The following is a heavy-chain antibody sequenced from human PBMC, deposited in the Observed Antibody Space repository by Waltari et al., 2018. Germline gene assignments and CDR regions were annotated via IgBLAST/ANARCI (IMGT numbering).Heavy chain of an antibody. CDR3: ASLASI. V-gene: IGHV3-21*02. J-gene: IGHJ4*02. CDR2: ISVNSEDI. Sequence: EVQLVESGGGLVKHGGSLRLSCAASGFSFSIYPMSGVRQAPGKGLEGVAFISVNSEDIFYADSVRCRFIISRDSAKNSLDLQMNSRTAEDTAVYYCASLASIWGQGTLVTVSS. CDR1: GFSFSIYP. D-gene: IGHD3-3*02.